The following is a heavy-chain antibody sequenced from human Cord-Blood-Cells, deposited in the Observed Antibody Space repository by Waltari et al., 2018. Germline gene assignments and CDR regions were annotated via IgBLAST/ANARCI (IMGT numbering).Heavy chain of an antibody. CDR3: AKDNGEGNYEWFDP. V-gene: IGHV3-30*18. J-gene: IGHJ5*02. Sequence: QVQLVESGGGVVQPGRSLRLSCAASGFTFSSYGMHWVRQAPGKGLEWVAVISYDGSNKYYADSVKGRFTISRDNSKNTLYLQMNSLRAEDTAVYYCAKDNGEGNYEWFDPWGQGTLVTVSS. CDR1: GFTFSSYG. D-gene: IGHD1-7*01. CDR2: ISYDGSNK.